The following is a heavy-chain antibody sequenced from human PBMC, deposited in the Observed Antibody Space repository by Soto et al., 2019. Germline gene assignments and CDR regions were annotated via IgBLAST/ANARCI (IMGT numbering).Heavy chain of an antibody. CDR1: GGSISRSTYY. J-gene: IGHJ6*02. D-gene: IGHD6-19*01. CDR3: ARELYSSGHKYYYYYGMDV. V-gene: IGHV4-39*07. CDR2: IYTSGST. Sequence: SETLSLTCTVSGGSISRSTYYWGWIRQPPGKGLEWIGRIYTSGSTNYNPSLKSRVTMSVDTSKNQFSLKLSSVTAADTAVYYCARELYSSGHKYYYYYGMDVWGQGTTVTVSS.